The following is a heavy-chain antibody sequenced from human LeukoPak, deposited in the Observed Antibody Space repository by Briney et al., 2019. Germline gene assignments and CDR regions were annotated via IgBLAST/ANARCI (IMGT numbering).Heavy chain of an antibody. D-gene: IGHD3-22*01. CDR3: ARDFTYYYDSSGYYSCDAFDI. CDR1: GYTFTSYG. CDR2: ISAYNGNT. Sequence: ASVKVSCKASGYTFTSYGISWVRQAPGQGLEWMGWISAYNGNTNYAQKLQGRVTMTTDTSTSTAYMELRSLRSDDTAVYYCARDFTYYYDSSGYYSCDAFDIWGQGTMVTVSS. J-gene: IGHJ3*02. V-gene: IGHV1-18*01.